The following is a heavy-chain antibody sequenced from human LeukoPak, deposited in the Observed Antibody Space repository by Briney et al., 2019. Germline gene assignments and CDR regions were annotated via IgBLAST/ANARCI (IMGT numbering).Heavy chain of an antibody. J-gene: IGHJ3*02. CDR2: IYYSGST. CDR3: ARTMGYDILTGYLQGAFDI. V-gene: IGHV4-59*01. D-gene: IGHD3-9*01. CDR1: GGPISSYY. Sequence: PSETLSLTCTVSGGPISSYYWSWIRQPPGKGLEWIGYIYYSGSTNYNPSLKSRVTISVDTSKNQFSLKLSSVTAADTAVYYCARTMGYDILTGYLQGAFDIWGQGTMVTVSS.